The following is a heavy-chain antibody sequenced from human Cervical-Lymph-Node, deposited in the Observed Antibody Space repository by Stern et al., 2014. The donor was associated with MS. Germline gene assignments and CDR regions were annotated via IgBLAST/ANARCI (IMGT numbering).Heavy chain of an antibody. CDR1: GFTFSSYG. CDR3: AKEKGPPPSNYYYGMDV. J-gene: IGHJ6*02. Sequence: VQLVESGGGVVQPGRSLRLSCAVSGFTFSSYGMHWVRQAPGKGLAWLAFISNDGNSKYYTDSVKGRFSISRDNSKNTLSVQMNRLRAEDTAVYYCAKEKGPPPSNYYYGMDVWGQGTMVTVS. V-gene: IGHV3-30*18. CDR2: ISNDGNSK.